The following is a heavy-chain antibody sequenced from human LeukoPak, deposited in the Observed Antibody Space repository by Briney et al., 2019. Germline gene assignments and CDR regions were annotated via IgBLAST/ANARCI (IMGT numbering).Heavy chain of an antibody. D-gene: IGHD6-19*01. V-gene: IGHV4-39*01. Sequence: PSETLSLTCTVSGGSISNSGYYWGWIRQPPGKGLQWIGSIYYSGITYYSPSLKSRVAMSVDTSRNQFSLKLSSVTAADTAVYYCARPVLLSEQWLDAFDIWGQGTMVTVSS. CDR3: ARPVLLSEQWLDAFDI. CDR1: GGSISNSGYY. CDR2: IYYSGIT. J-gene: IGHJ3*02.